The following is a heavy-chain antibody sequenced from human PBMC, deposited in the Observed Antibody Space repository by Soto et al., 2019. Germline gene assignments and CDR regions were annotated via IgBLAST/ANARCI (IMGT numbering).Heavy chain of an antibody. J-gene: IGHJ4*02. Sequence: PLRPLRLPSAVSGVTCIGHGGRWVRKAKEKGLEWVSSISSSSSYIYYKDSVKGRFTISRDNAKNSLYLQMNSLRAEDMAVYYCAKRIVGSTSPLDYWGQGTLVTVSS. D-gene: IGHD1-26*01. V-gene: IGHV3-21*01. CDR3: AKRIVGSTSPLDY. CDR2: ISSSSSYI. CDR1: GVTCIGHG.